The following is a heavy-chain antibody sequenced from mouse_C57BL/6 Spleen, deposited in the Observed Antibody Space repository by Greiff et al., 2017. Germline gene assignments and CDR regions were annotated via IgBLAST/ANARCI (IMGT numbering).Heavy chain of an antibody. J-gene: IGHJ2*01. V-gene: IGHV14-3*01. D-gene: IGHD2-1*01. CDR1: GFNIKNTY. Sequence: EVQLQQSVAELVRPGASVKLSCTASGFNIKNTYMPWVKQRPEQGLEWIGRIAPADGNTKYAPQFQGKATLTAETASNTAYLQLSSLTSEDSAIYYWARGGDYGNYVFDYWGQGTTLTVSS. CDR3: ARGGDYGNYVFDY. CDR2: IAPADGNT.